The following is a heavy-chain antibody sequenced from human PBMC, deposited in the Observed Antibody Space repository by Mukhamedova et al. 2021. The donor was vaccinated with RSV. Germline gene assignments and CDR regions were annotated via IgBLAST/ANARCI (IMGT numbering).Heavy chain of an antibody. Sequence: GSGGSTYYADSVKGRFTISRDNSKNTLYLQMNSLRAEDTAAYYCAKELGYVDTAMVDYWGQGTLVTVSS. V-gene: IGHV3-23*01. D-gene: IGHD5-18*01. J-gene: IGHJ4*02. CDR2: GSGGST. CDR3: AKELGYVDTAMVDY.